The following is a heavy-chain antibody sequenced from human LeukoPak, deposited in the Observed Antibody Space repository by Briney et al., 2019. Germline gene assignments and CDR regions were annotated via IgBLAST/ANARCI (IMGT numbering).Heavy chain of an antibody. J-gene: IGHJ4*02. V-gene: IGHV1-3*01. D-gene: IGHD1-26*01. Sequence: SVKVSCKASGYTFTSYAMHWVRQAPGQRLEWMGWINAGNGNTKYSQKFQGRVTITRDTSASTAYMELSSLRSEDTAVYYCARDGWSGSYQLNFDYWGQGTLVTVSS. CDR1: GYTFTSYA. CDR2: INAGNGNT. CDR3: ARDGWSGSYQLNFDY.